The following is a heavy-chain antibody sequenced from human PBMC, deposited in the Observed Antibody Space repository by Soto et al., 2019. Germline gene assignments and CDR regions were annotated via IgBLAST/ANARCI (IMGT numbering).Heavy chain of an antibody. CDR3: ARGERISHY. CDR1: GFTFSNYA. V-gene: IGHV3-23*01. CDR2: ISGSGGTT. J-gene: IGHJ4*02. D-gene: IGHD2-15*01. Sequence: GGSLRLSCAASGFTFSNYAMTWVRQPPGKGLEWVSGISGSGGTTFYAGSVKGRFAISRDNSKNTLYLQMNSLRAEDTAVYYCARGERISHYWGPGTLVTLSS.